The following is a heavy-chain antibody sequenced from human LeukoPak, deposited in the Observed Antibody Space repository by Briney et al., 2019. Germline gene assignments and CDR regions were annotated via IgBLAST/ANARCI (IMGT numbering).Heavy chain of an antibody. D-gene: IGHD5-24*01. CDR3: ARGGQGDGYSADEAFDM. J-gene: IGHJ3*02. Sequence: SQTLSLTCAISGDSVSSNSTACNWIRQSPPRGLEWLGRTYYRSKWYSDYAVSVKSRITINPDTSKNQFSLQLNSVTPEDTAVYYCARGGQGDGYSADEAFDMWGQGTMVTVSS. CDR1: GDSVSSNSTA. CDR2: TYYRSKWYS. V-gene: IGHV6-1*01.